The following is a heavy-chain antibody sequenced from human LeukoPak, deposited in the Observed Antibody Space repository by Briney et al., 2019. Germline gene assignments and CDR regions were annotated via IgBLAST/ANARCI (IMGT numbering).Heavy chain of an antibody. CDR3: AKHNYGVVSIQQ. D-gene: IGHD3-3*01. CDR2: IRSKTDGGTT. Sequence: GGSLRLPCKASGFIFSDYYMTWVRQAPGKGLEWVGRIRSKTDGGTTEYAAPVQGRFTISRDDSTNTLYLQMNSLKIEDTAVYYCAKHNYGVVSIQQWGQGTLVTVSS. V-gene: IGHV3-15*01. J-gene: IGHJ1*01. CDR1: GFIFSDYY.